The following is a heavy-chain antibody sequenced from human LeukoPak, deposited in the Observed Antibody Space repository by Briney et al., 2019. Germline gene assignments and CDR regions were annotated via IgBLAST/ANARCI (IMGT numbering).Heavy chain of an antibody. CDR1: GLTFSFYA. D-gene: IGHD1-1*01. CDR2: ISGGGAGT. CDR3: AKDFVRYNIQFDY. V-gene: IGHV3-23*01. J-gene: IGHJ4*02. Sequence: GGSLRLSCAASGLTFSFYAMSWVRQAPGKGLEWVSSISGGGAGTYYADSVRGRFTISRDNSKNTLYLQMNSLRAEDTALYYCAKDFVRYNIQFDYWGQGALVTVSS.